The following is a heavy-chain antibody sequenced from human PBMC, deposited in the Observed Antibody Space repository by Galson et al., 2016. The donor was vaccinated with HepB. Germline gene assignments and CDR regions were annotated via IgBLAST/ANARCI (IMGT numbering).Heavy chain of an antibody. CDR2: ISRSSDTI. CDR1: GFTFDYYT. CDR3: ARATAGAAARSDS. J-gene: IGHJ4*02. V-gene: IGHV3-48*02. D-gene: IGHD6-25*01. Sequence: SLRLSCAASGFTFDYYTMNWVRQAPGMGLEWVSYISRSSDTIHYADSVKGRFTVSRDNGQNSLFLQMNGLRDDDTGVYYCARATAGAAARSDSWGQGTLVTVSS.